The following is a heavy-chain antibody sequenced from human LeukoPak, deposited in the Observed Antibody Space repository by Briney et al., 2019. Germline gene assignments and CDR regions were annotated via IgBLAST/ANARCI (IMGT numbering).Heavy chain of an antibody. V-gene: IGHV4-34*01. CDR3: ASDSSGYQYYFDY. CDR2: INHSGST. CDR1: GGSFSGYY. J-gene: IGHJ4*02. D-gene: IGHD3-22*01. Sequence: PSETLSLTCAVYGGSFSGYYWSWIRQAPGKGLEWIGEINHSGSTNYNPSLKSRVTISVDTSKNQFSLKLSSVTAADTAVYYCASDSSGYQYYFDYWGQGTLVTVSS.